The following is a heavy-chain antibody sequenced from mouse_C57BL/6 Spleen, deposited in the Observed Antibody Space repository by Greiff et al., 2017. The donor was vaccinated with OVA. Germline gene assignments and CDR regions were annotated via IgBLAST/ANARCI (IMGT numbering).Heavy chain of an antibody. CDR3: TRSNYGWYFDV. Sequence: EVMLVESGGGLVQPGGSMKLSCVASGFTFSNYWMNWVRQSPEKGLEWVAQIRLKSDNYATHYAESVKGRFTISRDDSKSSVYLQMNNLRAEDTGIYYCTRSNYGWYFDVWGTGTTVTVSS. J-gene: IGHJ1*03. CDR1: GFTFSNYW. V-gene: IGHV6-3*01. D-gene: IGHD2-5*01. CDR2: IRLKSDNYAT.